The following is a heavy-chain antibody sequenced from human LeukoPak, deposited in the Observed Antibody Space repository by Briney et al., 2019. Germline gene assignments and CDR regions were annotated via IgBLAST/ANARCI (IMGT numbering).Heavy chain of an antibody. CDR2: INSDGSST. V-gene: IGHV3-74*01. CDR3: ARDLYYDSSGYYNYFDY. J-gene: IGHJ4*02. Sequence: GGSLRLSCAASEFTFSNYWMHWVRQAPGKGLVWVSRINSDGSSTSYADSVKGRFTISRDNAKNTLYLQMNSLRAEDTAVYYCARDLYYDSSGYYNYFDYWGQGTLVTVSS. CDR1: EFTFSNYW. D-gene: IGHD3-22*01.